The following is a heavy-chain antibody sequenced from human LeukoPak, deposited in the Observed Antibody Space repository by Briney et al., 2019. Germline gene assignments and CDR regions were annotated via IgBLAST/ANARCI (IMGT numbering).Heavy chain of an antibody. CDR2: IIPILGIA. V-gene: IGHV1-69*04. CDR3: ASSLPIAVAPLGY. CDR1: GGTFSSYA. D-gene: IGHD6-19*01. Sequence: ASVKVPCKASGGTFSSYAISWVRQAPGQGLEWMGRIIPILGIANYAQKFQGRVTITADKSTSTAYMELSSLRSEDTAVYYCASSLPIAVAPLGYWGQGTLVTVSS. J-gene: IGHJ4*02.